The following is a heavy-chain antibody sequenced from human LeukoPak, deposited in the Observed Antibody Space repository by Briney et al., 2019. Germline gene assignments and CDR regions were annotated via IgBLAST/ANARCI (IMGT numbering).Heavy chain of an antibody. V-gene: IGHV1-2*02. J-gene: IGHJ4*02. CDR3: ARDLRWSGSYFYY. CDR1: GYTFTGYY. Sequence: PQASVKVSCKASGYTFTGYYMHWVRQAPGQGLEWMGWINPNSGGTNYAQNFQGRVTMTRDTSISTAYMELSRLRSDDTAVYYCARDLRWSGSYFYYWGKGTLVTVSS. D-gene: IGHD1-26*01. CDR2: INPNSGGT.